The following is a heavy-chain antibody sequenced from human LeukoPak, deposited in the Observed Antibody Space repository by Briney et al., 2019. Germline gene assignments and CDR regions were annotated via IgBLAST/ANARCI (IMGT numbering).Heavy chain of an antibody. J-gene: IGHJ3*02. CDR3: ARDDFYGRLLLAFDI. D-gene: IGHD2-15*01. CDR2: ISSSGSTI. V-gene: IGHV3-48*01. CDR1: GFTVSSNY. Sequence: GGSLRLSCAASGFTVSSNYMSWVRQAPGKGLEWVSYISSSGSTIYYADSVKGRFTISRDNSKNTLYLQMNSLRAEDTAVYYCARDDFYGRLLLAFDIWGQGTMVTVSS.